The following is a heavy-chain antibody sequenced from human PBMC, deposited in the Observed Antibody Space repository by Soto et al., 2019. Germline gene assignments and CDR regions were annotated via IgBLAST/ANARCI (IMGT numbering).Heavy chain of an antibody. CDR3: ARDGQRYCSSTSCYVGDFDF. D-gene: IGHD2-2*01. CDR1: GYTFTGYY. J-gene: IGHJ4*02. Sequence: ASVKVSCKASGYTFTGYYMHWVRQAPGQGLEWMGWINPNSGGTNYAQKFQGWVTMTRDTSISTAYMELSRLRSDDTAVYYCARDGQRYCSSTSCYVGDFDFWGQGTLLTVSS. V-gene: IGHV1-2*04. CDR2: INPNSGGT.